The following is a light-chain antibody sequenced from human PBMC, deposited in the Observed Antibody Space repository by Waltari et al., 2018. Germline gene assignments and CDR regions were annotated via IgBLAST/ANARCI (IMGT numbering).Light chain of an antibody. CDR3: MQGMHLRT. CDR2: EVS. J-gene: IGKJ3*01. CDR1: QSLLHSDGNTY. V-gene: IGKV2-29*02. Sequence: DIVMTQTPLSLSVTPGQPASICCKSSQSLLHSDGNTYLYWYLQKPGQSPQLLISEVSSRLSGVPDRFSGSGSGTDFTLKISRVEAEDVGIYYCMQGMHLRTFGPGTKVDIK.